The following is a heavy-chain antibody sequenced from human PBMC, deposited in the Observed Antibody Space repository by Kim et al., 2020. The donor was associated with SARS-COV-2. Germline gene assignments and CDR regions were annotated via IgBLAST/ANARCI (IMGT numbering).Heavy chain of an antibody. Sequence: ASVKVSCKASGYTFTSYAMNWVRQAPGQGLEWMGWINTNTGNPTYAQGFTGRFVFSLDTSVSTAYLQISSLKAEDTAVYYCARGDIVATTYYYYYGMDVWGQGTTVTVSS. CDR3: ARGDIVATTYYYYYGMDV. CDR1: GYTFTSYA. V-gene: IGHV7-4-1*02. CDR2: INTNTGNP. J-gene: IGHJ6*02. D-gene: IGHD5-12*01.